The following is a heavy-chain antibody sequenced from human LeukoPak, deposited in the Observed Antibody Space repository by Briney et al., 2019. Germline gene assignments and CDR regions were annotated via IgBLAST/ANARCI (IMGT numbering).Heavy chain of an antibody. CDR3: ARIRPSDAFDI. D-gene: IGHD3-16*01. CDR2: ISYDGSNK. Sequence: GRSLRLSCAASGFTFSSYGMHWVRQAPGKGLEWVAVISYDGSNKYYADSVKGRFTISRDNSKNTLYLQMNSLRAEDTAVYYCARIRPSDAFDIWGQGTMVTVSS. CDR1: GFTFSSYG. V-gene: IGHV3-30*03. J-gene: IGHJ3*02.